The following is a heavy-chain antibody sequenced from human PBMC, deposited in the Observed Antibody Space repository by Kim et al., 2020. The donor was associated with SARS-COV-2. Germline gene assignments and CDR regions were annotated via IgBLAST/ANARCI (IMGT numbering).Heavy chain of an antibody. D-gene: IGHD3-10*01. CDR3: ARDDAGSELLWFGESRGNWFDP. J-gene: IGHJ5*02. CDR2: ISAYNGNT. V-gene: IGHV1-18*01. CDR1: GYTFTSYG. Sequence: ASVKVSCKASGYTFTSYGISWVRQAPGQGLEWMGWISAYNGNTNYAQKLQGRVTMTTDTSTSTAYMELRSLRSDDTAVYYCARDDAGSELLWFGESRGNWFDPWGQGTLVTVSS.